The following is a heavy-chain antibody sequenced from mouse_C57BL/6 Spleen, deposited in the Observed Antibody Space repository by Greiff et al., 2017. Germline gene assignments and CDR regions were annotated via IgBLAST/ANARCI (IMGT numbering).Heavy chain of an antibody. CDR3: ARGRDFAY. CDR2: INPYNGGT. Sequence: VHVKQSGPVLVKPGASVKMSCKASGYTFTDYYMNWVKQSHGKSLEWIGVINPYNGGTSYNQKFKGKATLTVDKSSSTAYMELNSLTSEDSAVYYCARGRDFAYWGQGTLVTVSA. J-gene: IGHJ3*01. V-gene: IGHV1-19*01. CDR1: GYTFTDYY. D-gene: IGHD3-3*01.